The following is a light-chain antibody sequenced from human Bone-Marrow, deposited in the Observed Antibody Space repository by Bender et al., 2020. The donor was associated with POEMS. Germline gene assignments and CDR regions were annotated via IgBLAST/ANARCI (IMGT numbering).Light chain of an antibody. J-gene: IGLJ1*01. CDR3: SSYTSSSTYV. V-gene: IGLV2-14*01. CDR2: DVS. Sequence: QSALTQPPSASGSPGQSVTISCTGTSSDVGGYNYVSWYQQHPGKAPKVIIYDVSDRPSGVSLRFSASKSGNTASLTISALQAEDEADYYCSSYTSSSTYVFGTGTKVTVL. CDR1: SSDVGGYNY.